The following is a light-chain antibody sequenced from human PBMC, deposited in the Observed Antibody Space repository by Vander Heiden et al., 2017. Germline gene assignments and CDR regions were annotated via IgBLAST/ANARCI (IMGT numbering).Light chain of an antibody. V-gene: IGKV3-11*01. CDR2: DAS. CDR1: QSVSSY. J-gene: IGKJ4*01. Sequence: EIVLTQSPATLSLSPGERATLSCRASQSVSSYLAWYQQKPGQAPRLLIYDASNRATGIPDRFSGSGSGTDFTLTSSSREPEDFAVYYGQQRSNWLTFGGGTKVEIK. CDR3: QQRSNWLT.